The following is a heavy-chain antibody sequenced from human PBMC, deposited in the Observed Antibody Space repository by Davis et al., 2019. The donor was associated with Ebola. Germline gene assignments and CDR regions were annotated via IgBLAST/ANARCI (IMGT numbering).Heavy chain of an antibody. CDR1: GDSVSSNSAA. J-gene: IGHJ6*02. CDR2: TYYRSKWYN. D-gene: IGHD3-10*01. Sequence: SETLSLTCAISGDSVSSNSAAWNWIRQSPSRGLEWLGRTYYRSKWYNDYAVSVKSRITINPDTSKNQFSLQLNSVTPEDTAVYYCAKSTQWFGELLFSDHGMDVWGQGTTVTVSS. CDR3: AKSTQWFGELLFSDHGMDV. V-gene: IGHV6-1*01.